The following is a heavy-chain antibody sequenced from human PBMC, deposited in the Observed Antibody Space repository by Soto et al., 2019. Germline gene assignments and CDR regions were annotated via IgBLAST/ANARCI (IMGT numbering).Heavy chain of an antibody. CDR1: GGSVSSGTNS. J-gene: IGHJ4*02. CDR3: AMAGNYRYFDA. D-gene: IGHD1-7*01. Sequence: QVQLQESGPGLVTPSETLSLTCTVSGGSVSSGTNSWSWIRQPPGKGLEWIGYISSRGSTNYNPPLKSRVTISVDTSKNQFSLKLTSVTAADTAVYYCAMAGNYRYFDAWGQGTLVTVSS. V-gene: IGHV4-61*01. CDR2: ISSRGST.